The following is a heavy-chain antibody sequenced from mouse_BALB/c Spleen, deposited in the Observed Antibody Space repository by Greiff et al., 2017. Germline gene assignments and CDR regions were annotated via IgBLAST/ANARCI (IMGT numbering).Heavy chain of an antibody. J-gene: IGHJ4*01. V-gene: IGHV3-8*02. Sequence: EVKLMESGPSLVKPSQTLSLTCSVTGDSITSGYWNWIRKFPGNKLEYMGYISYSGSTYYNPSLKSRISITRDTSKNQYYLQLNSVTTEDTATYYCARPYGYGESYAMDYWGQGTSVTVSS. D-gene: IGHD2-2*01. CDR1: GDSITSGY. CDR3: ARPYGYGESYAMDY. CDR2: ISYSGST.